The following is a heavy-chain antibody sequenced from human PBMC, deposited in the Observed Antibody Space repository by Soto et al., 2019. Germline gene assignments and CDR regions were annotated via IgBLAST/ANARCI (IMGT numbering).Heavy chain of an antibody. CDR1: GYTFTSYG. D-gene: IGHD5-12*01. CDR2: MNAGNGNT. V-gene: IGHV1-8*03. CDR3: ARGTRGRRGYSGYDLDH. Sequence: ASVKVSCKASGYTFTSYGISWVRQATGQGLEWMGWMNAGNGNTKYSQKFQGRVTITRNTSISTAYMELSSLRSEDTAVYYCARGTRGRRGYSGYDLDHWGKVILVTV. J-gene: IGHJ4*02.